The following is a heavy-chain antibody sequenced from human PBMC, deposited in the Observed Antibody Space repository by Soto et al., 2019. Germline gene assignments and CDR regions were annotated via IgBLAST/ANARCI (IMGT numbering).Heavy chain of an antibody. D-gene: IGHD5-12*01. CDR1: GYSFTSYG. Sequence: QIQLAQSGAEVKKPGASVKVSCKASGYSFTSYGVSWVRQAPGQGLEWMGWINVNNGNTNYAQKFQGRVTMTTDTSTSTAYMELRSLRSDDTAVYYCATSYDSGFDPWGQGTLVTVSS. V-gene: IGHV1-18*04. J-gene: IGHJ5*02. CDR3: ATSYDSGFDP. CDR2: INVNNGNT.